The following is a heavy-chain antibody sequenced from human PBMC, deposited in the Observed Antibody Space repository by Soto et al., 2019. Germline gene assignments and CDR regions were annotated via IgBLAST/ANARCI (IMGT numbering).Heavy chain of an antibody. Sequence: QVQLVESGGGVVQPGRSLRLSCAASGFTFSDYGMHWVRQAPGKGLEWVALIYYDGSNKYYADSVKGRFTISRDNSKNTLSLQMDSLRVEDTAVYYCARDIVVAVANWYFDLWGRGTLVTVSS. D-gene: IGHD3-22*01. J-gene: IGHJ2*01. CDR2: IYYDGSNK. V-gene: IGHV3-33*01. CDR1: GFTFSDYG. CDR3: ARDIVVAVANWYFDL.